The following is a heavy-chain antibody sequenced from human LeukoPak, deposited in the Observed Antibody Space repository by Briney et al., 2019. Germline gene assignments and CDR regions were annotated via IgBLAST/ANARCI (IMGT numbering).Heavy chain of an antibody. D-gene: IGHD4-11*01. CDR3: TKEGADYSNYGAAFDI. CDR2: MSFDGSKN. V-gene: IGHV3-30*02. J-gene: IGHJ3*02. CDR1: GFTFSSYG. Sequence: SGGSLRLSCAASGFTFSSYGMHWVRQAPGKGLEWVAFMSFDGSKNYHADSVKGRFTISRDNSKNTLYLQTNSLRAEDTAVYYCTKEGADYSNYGAAFDIWGQGTVVTVSS.